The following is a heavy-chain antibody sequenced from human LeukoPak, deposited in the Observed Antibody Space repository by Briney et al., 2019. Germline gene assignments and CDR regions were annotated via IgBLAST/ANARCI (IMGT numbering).Heavy chain of an antibody. CDR2: IVVGSGNT. J-gene: IGHJ5*02. CDR1: GFTFTSSA. D-gene: IGHD3-22*01. V-gene: IGHV1-58*01. CDR3: ACYYDSSGYSPNWFDP. Sequence: GASVKVSCKASGFTFTSSAVQWVRQARGQRLEWIGWIVVGSGNTNYAQKFQERVTITRDMSTSTAYMELSSLRSEDTAVYYCACYYDSSGYSPNWFDPWGQGTLVTVSS.